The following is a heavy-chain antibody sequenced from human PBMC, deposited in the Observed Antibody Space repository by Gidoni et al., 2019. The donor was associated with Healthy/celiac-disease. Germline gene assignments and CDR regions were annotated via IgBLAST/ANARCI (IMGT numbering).Heavy chain of an antibody. D-gene: IGHD2-2*02. CDR1: GGSISRGSYY. V-gene: IGHV4-61*02. CDR2: IYTSGST. CDR3: ARDTATAIPYDAFDI. J-gene: IGHJ3*02. Sequence: QVQLQESGPGLVKPSQTLSLTCTVSGGSISRGSYYWSWIRQPAGKGLEWIGRIYTSGSTNYNPSLKSRVTISVDTSKNQFSLKLSSVTAADTAVYYCARDTATAIPYDAFDIWGQGTMVTVSS.